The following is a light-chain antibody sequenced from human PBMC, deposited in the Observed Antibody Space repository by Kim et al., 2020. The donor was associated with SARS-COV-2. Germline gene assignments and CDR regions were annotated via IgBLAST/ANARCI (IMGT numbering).Light chain of an antibody. CDR2: GAS. Sequence: EIVMTQSPATLSVSPGERATLSCRASQSVSSNLAWYQQKPGQAPRLLIYGASTRATGIPARFSGSGSGTESTLTISSLQSEDFAVYYCQQYNNLPRTFGQGTKVDIK. V-gene: IGKV3-15*01. CDR3: QQYNNLPRT. J-gene: IGKJ1*01. CDR1: QSVSSN.